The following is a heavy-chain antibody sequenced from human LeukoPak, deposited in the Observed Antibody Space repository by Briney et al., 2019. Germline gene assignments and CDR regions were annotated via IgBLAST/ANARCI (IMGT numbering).Heavy chain of an antibody. D-gene: IGHD5-24*01. Sequence: GGSLRLSCAAYGFTFRSYWMHWVRQAPGKGLEWVSRVIRDGSFTNYADSVKGRFTISRDNAKNTLYLQMSSLRAEDTAVYFCVRDGDDFNFDYWGQGSLVTVSS. CDR2: VIRDGSFT. V-gene: IGHV3-74*01. CDR3: VRDGDDFNFDY. CDR1: GFTFRSYW. J-gene: IGHJ4*02.